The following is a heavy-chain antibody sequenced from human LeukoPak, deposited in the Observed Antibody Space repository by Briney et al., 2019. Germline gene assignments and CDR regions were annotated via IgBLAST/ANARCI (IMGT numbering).Heavy chain of an antibody. J-gene: IGHJ3*01. Sequence: PSETLSLTCTVSGGSMTSSTYYWGWIRQPPGKALGWIGSIYYNGRTYYNPSLKSRVTISVDTSRNQFSLNLNSVTAADTAVYYCARPRIVGAIDAFDVWGQGTVVSVSS. CDR1: GGSMTSSTYY. CDR3: ARPRIVGAIDAFDV. CDR2: IYYNGRT. D-gene: IGHD1-26*01. V-gene: IGHV4-39*01.